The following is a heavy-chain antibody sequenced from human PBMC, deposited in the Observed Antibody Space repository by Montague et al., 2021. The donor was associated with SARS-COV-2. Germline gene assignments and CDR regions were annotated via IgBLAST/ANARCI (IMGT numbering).Heavy chain of an antibody. CDR1: GGSISPYY. CDR3: ARIAMAAPFDS. Sequence: SETLSLTCTVSGGSISPYYWNWIRQPPGKGLEWIGYIYYTGGTKYNPSLKSRVSMSVDTSKNQFSLRLTSVAAADTAVYYCARIAMAAPFDSWGQGALVTVSS. J-gene: IGHJ4*02. D-gene: IGHD6-19*01. CDR2: IYYTGGT. V-gene: IGHV4-59*13.